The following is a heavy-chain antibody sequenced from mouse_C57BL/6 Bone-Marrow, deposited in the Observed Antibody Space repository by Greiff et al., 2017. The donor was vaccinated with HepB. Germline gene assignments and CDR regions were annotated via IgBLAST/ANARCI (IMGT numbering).Heavy chain of an antibody. D-gene: IGHD2-5*01. Sequence: EVQLQQSGPELVKPGASVKIPCKASGYTFTDYNMDWVKQSHGKSLEWIGDINPNNGGTIYNQKFKGKATLTVDKSSSTAYMELRSLTSEDTAVYYCARRPYYSKPCYFDYWGQGTTLTVSS. CDR2: INPNNGGT. CDR1: GYTFTDYN. V-gene: IGHV1-18*01. CDR3: ARRPYYSKPCYFDY. J-gene: IGHJ2*01.